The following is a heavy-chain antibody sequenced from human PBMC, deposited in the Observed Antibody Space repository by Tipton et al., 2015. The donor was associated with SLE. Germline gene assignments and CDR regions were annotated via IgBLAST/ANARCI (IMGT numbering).Heavy chain of an antibody. D-gene: IGHD6-13*01. CDR1: GFTFSDYY. CDR3: AREPPQRQLVPLYYFDY. CDR2: ISSSGSTI. J-gene: IGHJ4*02. V-gene: IGHV3-11*01. Sequence: SLRLSCAASGFTFSDYYMSWIRQAPGKGLEWVSYISSSGSTIYYADSVKGRFTISRDNAKNSLYLQMNSLRAEDTAVYYCAREPPQRQLVPLYYFDYWGQGTLVTVSS.